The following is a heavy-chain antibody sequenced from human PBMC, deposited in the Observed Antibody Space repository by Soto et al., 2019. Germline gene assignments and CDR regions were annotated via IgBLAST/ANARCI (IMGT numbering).Heavy chain of an antibody. CDR1: GASVSSGSYY. CDR2: VYYSGST. J-gene: IGHJ6*02. D-gene: IGHD1-26*01. Sequence: QVQLQESGPGLVQPSETLSLSCTVSGASVSSGSYYWSWIRQPPGKGLEWIGFVYYSGSTNYNPSLKIRVTMSLATAKSQFSLKLNCVTGAHTAVYHGGRGSKGDRVGFYSYVMAVWAKGPRSPSP. CDR3: GRGSKGDRVGFYSYVMAV. V-gene: IGHV4-61*01.